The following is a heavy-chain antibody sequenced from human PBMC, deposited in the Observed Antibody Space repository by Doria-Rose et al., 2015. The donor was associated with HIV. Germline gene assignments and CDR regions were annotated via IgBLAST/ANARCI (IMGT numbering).Heavy chain of an antibody. CDR2: ISSSGTS. J-gene: IGHJ4*02. V-gene: IGHV4-30-4*01. CDR1: GDSISSGVSF. CDR3: ARARNYGFPHFFDF. Sequence: QVQLQESGPGLVRPSQTLSLTCTVSGDSISSGVSFWSWIRQPPGKGPEWIGYISSSGTSYYYPSLRGRLTISLDASKNQFSLNLNSVTAADTAVYYCARARNYGFPHFFDFWGQGTLVTVSS. D-gene: IGHD3-10*01.